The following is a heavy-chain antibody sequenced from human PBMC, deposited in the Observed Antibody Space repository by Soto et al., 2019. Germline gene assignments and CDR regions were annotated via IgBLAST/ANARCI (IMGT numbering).Heavy chain of an antibody. CDR2: IGTAGDT. CDR1: GFTFSSYD. CDR3: ARFGSSTSSDARYYYYMDV. Sequence: EVQLVESGGGLVQPGGSLRLSCAASGFTFSSYDMHWVRQATGKGLEWVSAIGTAGDTYYPGSVKGRFTISRENAKNSLYLQMNSLRAGDTAVYYCARFGSSTSSDARYYYYMDVWGKGTTVTVSS. J-gene: IGHJ6*03. D-gene: IGHD2-2*01. V-gene: IGHV3-13*01.